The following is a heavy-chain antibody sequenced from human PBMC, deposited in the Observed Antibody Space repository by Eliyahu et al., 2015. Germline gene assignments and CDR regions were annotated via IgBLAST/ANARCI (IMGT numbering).Heavy chain of an antibody. D-gene: IGHD1-1*01. CDR3: AREGGGGWYKEAQKPSNWLDP. V-gene: IGHV4-61*01. J-gene: IGHJ5*02. Sequence: QVQLQESGPGLVEPSETLSLTCTVSGDSVNSDTYYWSWIRQPPGKGLEWIGYIYSGGSTNYNPSLKSRVTISVDTSKNQFSLKLNSVTAADTAVYYCAREGGGGWYKEAQKPSNWLDPWGQGILVTVSS. CDR1: GDSVNSDTYY. CDR2: IYSGGST.